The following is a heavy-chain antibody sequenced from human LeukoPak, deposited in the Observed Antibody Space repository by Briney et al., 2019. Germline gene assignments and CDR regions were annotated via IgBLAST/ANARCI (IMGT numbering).Heavy chain of an antibody. CDR3: ARNAYYDFWSGYSDPNDFDY. CDR1: GGSISSSSYY. D-gene: IGHD3-3*01. CDR2: IYYSGST. J-gene: IGHJ4*02. Sequence: SETLSLTCTVSGGSISSSSYYWGWIRQPPGKGLEWIGSIYYSGSTYYNPSLKSRVTISVDTSKNQFSLKLSSVTAAGTAVYYCARNAYYDFWSGYSDPNDFDYWGQGTLVTVSS. V-gene: IGHV4-39*07.